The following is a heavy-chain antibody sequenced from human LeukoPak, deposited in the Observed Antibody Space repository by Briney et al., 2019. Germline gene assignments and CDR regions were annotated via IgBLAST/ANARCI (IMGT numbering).Heavy chain of an antibody. CDR1: GFTFSDYY. J-gene: IGHJ4*02. CDR2: ISSSGDTM. CDR3: ARCSSTSCYSNY. V-gene: IGHV3-11*01. D-gene: IGHD2-2*01. Sequence: GGSLRLSCAASGFTFSDYYMSWLRQAPGKGLEWVSYISSSGDTMYSADSVKGRFTISRDNAKNSLYLQMNSLRADDTAVYYCARCSSTSCYSNYWGQGTLVTVSS.